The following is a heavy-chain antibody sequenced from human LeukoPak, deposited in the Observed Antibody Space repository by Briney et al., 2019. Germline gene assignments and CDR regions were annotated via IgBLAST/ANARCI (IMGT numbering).Heavy chain of an antibody. Sequence: SETLSLTCTVSGGSISSYYWSWIRQPPGKGLEWIGEINHSGSTNYNPSLKSRVTISVDTSKNQFSLKLSSVTAADTAVYYCARVPPGVTSDYWGQGTLVTVSS. D-gene: IGHD4-17*01. CDR3: ARVPPGVTSDY. J-gene: IGHJ4*02. CDR1: GGSISSYY. V-gene: IGHV4-34*01. CDR2: INHSGST.